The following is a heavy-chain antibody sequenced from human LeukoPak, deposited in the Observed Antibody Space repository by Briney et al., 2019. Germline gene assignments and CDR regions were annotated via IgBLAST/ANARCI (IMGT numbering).Heavy chain of an antibody. D-gene: IGHD2/OR15-2a*01. CDR1: GHYL. Sequence: GGSLRLSCAASGHYLMHWVRQVPGKGLVWVSHINSDGSWTSYADSVKGRFTISKDNAKNTVYLQMNSLRAEDTAAYYCVSFYETYWGRGTLVTVSS. CDR2: INSDGSWT. V-gene: IGHV3-74*01. CDR3: VSFYETY. J-gene: IGHJ4*02.